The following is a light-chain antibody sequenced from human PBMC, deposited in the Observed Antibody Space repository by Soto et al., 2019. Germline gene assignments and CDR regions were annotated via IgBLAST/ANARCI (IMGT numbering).Light chain of an antibody. CDR3: QQRSNWPPLT. CDR2: DAS. CDR1: QSISSN. J-gene: IGKJ4*01. V-gene: IGKV3-11*01. Sequence: EIVLTQSPATLSLSPGERASLSCRASQSISSNLAWYQHKRGQAPRLLIYDASNKATGIPARFSGSGSGTDFILTISSLEPEDFAVYYCQQRSNWPPLTFGGGTKVEI.